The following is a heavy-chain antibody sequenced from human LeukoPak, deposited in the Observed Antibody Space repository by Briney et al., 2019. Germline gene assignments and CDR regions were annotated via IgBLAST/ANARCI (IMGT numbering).Heavy chain of an antibody. Sequence: GGSLRLSCAASGFTFSSYSMNWVRQAPGKGLEWLSYISSSSRTIYYADSVKGRFTISRDNAKNSLYLQMNSLRAEDTAVYYCAELGITMIGGVWGKGTTVTISS. CDR1: GFTFSSYS. D-gene: IGHD3-10*02. J-gene: IGHJ6*04. CDR2: ISSSSRTI. V-gene: IGHV3-48*04. CDR3: AELGITMIGGV.